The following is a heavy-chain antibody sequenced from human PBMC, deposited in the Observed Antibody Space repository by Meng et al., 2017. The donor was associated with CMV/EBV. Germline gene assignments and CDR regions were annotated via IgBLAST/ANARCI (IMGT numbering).Heavy chain of an antibody. J-gene: IGHJ3*02. CDR3: ARDGNRYQLPIRDAFDI. CDR1: GYSFTSYW. D-gene: IGHD2-2*01. CDR2: IYPGDSDT. V-gene: IGHV5-51*01. Sequence: GESLKISCKGSGYSFTSYWIGWVRQMPGKGLEWMGIIYPGDSDTRYSPSFQGQVTISADKSISTAYLQWSSLKASDTAMYYCARDGNRYQLPIRDAFDIWGQGTMVTVSS.